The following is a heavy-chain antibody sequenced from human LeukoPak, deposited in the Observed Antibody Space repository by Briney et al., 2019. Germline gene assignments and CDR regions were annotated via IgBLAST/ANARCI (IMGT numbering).Heavy chain of an antibody. CDR2: INTNTGNP. D-gene: IGHD3-16*02. CDR3: ARAYQRLGGLSLPDY. V-gene: IGHV7-4-1*02. J-gene: IGHJ4*02. Sequence: ASVKVSCKASGYTFTSYGMNWVRQAPGQGLEWMGWINTNTGNPTYAQGFTGRFVFSLDTSVSTSYLQISSLKAEDTAVYYCARAYQRLGGLSLPDYWGQGTLVTVSS. CDR1: GYTFTSYG.